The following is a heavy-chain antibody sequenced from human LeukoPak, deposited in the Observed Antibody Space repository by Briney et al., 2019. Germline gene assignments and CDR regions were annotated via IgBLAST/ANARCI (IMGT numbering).Heavy chain of an antibody. CDR1: GGSISSYY. D-gene: IGHD2-15*01. CDR2: IYYSGST. Sequence: PSETLSLTCTVSGGSISSYYWSWIRQPPGKGLEWIGYIYYSGSTNYNPSLKSRVPISVDTSKNQFSLKLSSVTAADTAVYYCARAARWFDPWGQGTLVTVSS. CDR3: ARAARWFDP. J-gene: IGHJ5*02. V-gene: IGHV4-59*01.